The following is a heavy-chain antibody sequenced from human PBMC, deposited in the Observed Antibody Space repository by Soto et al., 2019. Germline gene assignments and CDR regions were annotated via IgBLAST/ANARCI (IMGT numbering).Heavy chain of an antibody. J-gene: IGHJ4*02. D-gene: IGHD6-19*01. CDR2: ISYDGSNK. CDR1: GFTFSSYG. V-gene: IGHV3-30*18. CDR3: AKDTWQQWLVGGEFDY. Sequence: QVQLVESGGGVVQPGRSLRLSCAASGFTFSSYGMHWDRQAPGKGLEWVAVISYDGSNKYYADSVKGRFTISRDNSKNTLYLQMNSLRAEDTAVYYCAKDTWQQWLVGGEFDYWGQGTLVTVSS.